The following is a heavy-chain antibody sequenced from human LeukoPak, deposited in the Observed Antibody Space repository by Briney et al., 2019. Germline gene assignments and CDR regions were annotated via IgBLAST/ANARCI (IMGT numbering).Heavy chain of an antibody. CDR3: AKRRYCDDVRCRDFDY. D-gene: IGHD2-15*01. CDR2: ISVGGDAT. J-gene: IGHJ4*02. V-gene: IGHV3-23*01. Sequence: GGSLRLSCAASGFTFRSYAMNWVRQAPGKGLEWVSAISVGGDATYYVDSVKGRFTISRDNSKNTLYLEMNSLRAGDTAVYYCAKRRYCDDVRCRDFDYGGQGTLVTVSS. CDR1: GFTFRSYA.